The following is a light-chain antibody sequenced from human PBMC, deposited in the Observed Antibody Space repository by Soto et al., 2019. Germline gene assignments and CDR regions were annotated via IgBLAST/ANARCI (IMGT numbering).Light chain of an antibody. CDR2: DVS. V-gene: IGLV2-11*01. Sequence: QSALTQPRSVSGSPGQSVTISCTGTSSDVGGYNYVSWYQLHPGKAPKLMIYDVSQRPSGVPDRFSGSKSGNTASLTISGLQPEDEADYYCCSFAGSYTWVFGGGTKVTVL. CDR1: SSDVGGYNY. J-gene: IGLJ3*02. CDR3: CSFAGSYTWV.